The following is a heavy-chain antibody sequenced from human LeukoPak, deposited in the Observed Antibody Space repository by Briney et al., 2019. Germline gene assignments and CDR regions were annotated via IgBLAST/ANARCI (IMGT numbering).Heavy chain of an antibody. CDR1: GFTFSSYA. V-gene: IGHV3-30-3*01. D-gene: IGHD2-2*02. J-gene: IGHJ3*02. CDR2: ISYDGSNK. Sequence: GGSLRLSCAASGFTFSSYAMPWVRQAPGKGLEWVAVISYDGSNKYYADSVKGRFTISRDNSKNTLYLQMNSLGAEDTAVYYCARDVCSSTSCYKGDAFDIWGQGTMVTVSS. CDR3: ARDVCSSTSCYKGDAFDI.